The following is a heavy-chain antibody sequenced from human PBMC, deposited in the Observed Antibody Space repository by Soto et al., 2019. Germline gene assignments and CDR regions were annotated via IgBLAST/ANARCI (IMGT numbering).Heavy chain of an antibody. Sequence: SVKVSCKASGYTFTGYYMHWVRQAPGQGLEWMGWINPNSGGTNYAQKFQGWVTMTRDTSISTAYMELSRLRSDDTAVYYCARDYSSGWYENGNSAGSYYGMDVWGQGTTVTVS. V-gene: IGHV1-2*04. CDR1: GYTFTGYY. CDR3: ARDYSSGWYENGNSAGSYYGMDV. D-gene: IGHD6-19*01. CDR2: INPNSGGT. J-gene: IGHJ6*02.